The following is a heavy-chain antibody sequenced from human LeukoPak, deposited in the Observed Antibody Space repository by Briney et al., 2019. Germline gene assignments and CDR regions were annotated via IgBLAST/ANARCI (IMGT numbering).Heavy chain of an antibody. CDR2: ISSSSSYI. CDR3: AREISVAGLPI. J-gene: IGHJ3*02. D-gene: IGHD6-19*01. V-gene: IGHV3-21*01. Sequence: GGFLRLSCAASGFTFSSYSMNWVRQAPGKGLEWVSSISSSSSYIYYADSVKGRFTISRDNAKNSLYLQMNSLRAEDTAVYYCAREISVAGLPIWGQGTMVTVSS. CDR1: GFTFSSYS.